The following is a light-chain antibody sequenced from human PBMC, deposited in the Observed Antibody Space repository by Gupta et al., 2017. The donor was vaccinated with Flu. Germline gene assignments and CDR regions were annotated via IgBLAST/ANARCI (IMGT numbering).Light chain of an antibody. Sequence: TTSVSGSTPNMGSYPVHWYQQLPGTAPKVLIYDDNQRPSGVPDRFSASKSGTSASLAVSGLQSEDEADYYCAAWDNSLSGGLFGGGTKLTVL. CDR3: AAWDNSLSGGL. CDR1: TPNMGSYP. J-gene: IGLJ2*01. V-gene: IGLV1-44*01. CDR2: DDN.